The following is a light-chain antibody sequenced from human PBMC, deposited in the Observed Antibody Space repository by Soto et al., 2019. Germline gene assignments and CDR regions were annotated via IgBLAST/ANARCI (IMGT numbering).Light chain of an antibody. J-gene: IGLJ2*01. CDR2: RVD. CDR1: SSNIGSNY. Sequence: QSVLTQPPSASGTPGQRVTISCSGSSSNIGSNYVYWYQQVPGTAPKLLIYRVDQRPSGVPDRFSGSKSGTSASLAISGLRSEDEADYYCAAWDDSLSGHVVFGGGTKVTVL. V-gene: IGLV1-47*01. CDR3: AAWDDSLSGHVV.